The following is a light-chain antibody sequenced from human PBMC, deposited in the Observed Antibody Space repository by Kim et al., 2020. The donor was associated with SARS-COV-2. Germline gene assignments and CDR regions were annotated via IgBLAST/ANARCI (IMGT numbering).Light chain of an antibody. CDR3: QHRKT. CDR2: DAS. Sequence: STLSASVGDRVTITCRASQTLSGWLDWYQQKPGKAPKLLIFDASALECGVPSRFRGSGSGTDFILPISSLQPDDSATYYCQHRKTFGQGTKVDIK. CDR1: QTLSGW. J-gene: IGKJ1*01. V-gene: IGKV1-5*01.